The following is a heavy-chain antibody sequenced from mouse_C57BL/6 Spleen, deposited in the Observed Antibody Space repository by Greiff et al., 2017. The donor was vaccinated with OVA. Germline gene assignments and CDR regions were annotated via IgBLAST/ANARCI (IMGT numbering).Heavy chain of an antibody. D-gene: IGHD1-1*01. CDR2: SRNKANDYTT. V-gene: IGHV7-1*01. CDR3: ARDAFYYGSSEGYFDV. Sequence: EVKLVESGGGLVQSGRSLRLSCATSGFTFSDFYMAWVRQAPGKGLEWIAASRNKANDYTTEYSASVKGRFIVSRDTAQSILYLQMNALRAEDTAIYYCARDAFYYGSSEGYFDVWGTGTTVTVSS. J-gene: IGHJ1*03. CDR1: GFTFSDFY.